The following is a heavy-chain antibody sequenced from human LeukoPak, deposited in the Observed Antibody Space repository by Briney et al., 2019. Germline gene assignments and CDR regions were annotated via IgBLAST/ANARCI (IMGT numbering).Heavy chain of an antibody. D-gene: IGHD2-2*01. CDR3: ARDGIVVVPAAHYYYGMDV. CDR1: GYTISSGYY. V-gene: IGHV4-38-2*02. Sequence: SETLSLTCAVSGYTISSGYYWGWIGQPPGKGLEWIGSIYHSGSTYYNPSLKSRVTISVDTSKNQFSLKLSSVTAADTAVYYCARDGIVVVPAAHYYYGMDVWGKGTTVTVSS. CDR2: IYHSGST. J-gene: IGHJ6*04.